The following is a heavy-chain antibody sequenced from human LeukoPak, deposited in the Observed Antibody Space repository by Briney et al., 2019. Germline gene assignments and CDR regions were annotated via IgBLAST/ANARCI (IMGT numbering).Heavy chain of an antibody. CDR3: AREPQYYYDSSAYPSPFDY. D-gene: IGHD3-22*01. CDR1: GYTFTGYY. CDR2: INPNSGGT. J-gene: IGHJ4*02. V-gene: IGHV1-2*02. Sequence: GASVKVSCKASGYTFTGYYMHWVRQAPGQGLEWMGWINPNSGGTNYAQKFQGRVTMTRDTSISTAYMELSRLRSDDTAVYYCAREPQYYYDSSAYPSPFDYWGQGTLVTVSS.